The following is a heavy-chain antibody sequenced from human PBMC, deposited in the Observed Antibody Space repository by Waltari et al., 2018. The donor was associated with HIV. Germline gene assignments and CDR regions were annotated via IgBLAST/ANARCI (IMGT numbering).Heavy chain of an antibody. CDR3: ARVEWLKDFDP. CDR2: IDHTVGS. V-gene: IGHV4-31*03. Sequence: QVQLQESRPGLVKASQTLFLTCSLSGGSISGYAYYWSWIRQTPGKGLEGNGYIDHTVGSSFNPPLKSRVTIPVDTSKNQFSLNLRSVTGAYTATYFCARVEWLKDFDPWGPGILVTVSS. D-gene: IGHD1-1*01. CDR1: GGSISGYAYY. J-gene: IGHJ5*02.